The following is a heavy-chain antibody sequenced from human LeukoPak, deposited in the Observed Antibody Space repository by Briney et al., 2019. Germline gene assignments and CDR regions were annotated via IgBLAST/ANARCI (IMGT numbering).Heavy chain of an antibody. CDR1: GGTFSSYA. J-gene: IGHJ4*02. CDR3: ARARGGVLRLLEWFHDY. Sequence: ASVKVSCKASGGTFSSYAISWVRQASGQGLEWMGGIIPIFGTANYAQKFQGRVTITADESTSTAYMELSSLRSENTAVYYCARARGGVLRLLEWFHDYWGQGTLVTVSS. D-gene: IGHD3-3*01. V-gene: IGHV1-69*13. CDR2: IIPIFGTA.